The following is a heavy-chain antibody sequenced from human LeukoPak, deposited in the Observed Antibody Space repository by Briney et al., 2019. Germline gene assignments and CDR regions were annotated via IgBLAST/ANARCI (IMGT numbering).Heavy chain of an antibody. V-gene: IGHV3-66*01. J-gene: IGHJ6*04. CDR3: AREAGGDYADNYYSGMDV. Sequence: PGGSLRLSCAASGFTVSSNYMSWVRQAPGKGLEWVSVIYSGGSTYYADSVKGRFTISRDNSKNTLYLQMNSLGAEDTAVYYCAREAGGDYADNYYSGMDVWGKGTTVTVSS. CDR1: GFTVSSNY. CDR2: IYSGGST. D-gene: IGHD4-17*01.